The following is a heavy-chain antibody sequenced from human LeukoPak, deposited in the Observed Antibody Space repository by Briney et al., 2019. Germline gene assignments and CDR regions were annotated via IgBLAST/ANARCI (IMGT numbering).Heavy chain of an antibody. CDR1: GFTFSSYG. J-gene: IGHJ4*02. CDR2: ISHDGSDK. V-gene: IGHV3-30*18. D-gene: IGHD3-3*01. CDR3: AKDSDFWSGYSFDY. Sequence: PGGSLRLSCAVSGFTFSSYGMHWVRQAPGKGLEWVAGISHDGSDKYYADSVKGRFTISRDNSKNTLYLQMNSLRAEDTAVYYCAKDSDFWSGYSFDYWGQGTLVTVSS.